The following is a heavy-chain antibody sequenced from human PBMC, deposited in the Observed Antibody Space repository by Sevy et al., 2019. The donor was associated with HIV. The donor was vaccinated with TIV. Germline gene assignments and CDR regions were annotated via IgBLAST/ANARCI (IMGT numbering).Heavy chain of an antibody. V-gene: IGHV4-39*01. CDR3: VRVLVPGAVSYGMDV. CDR2: IFYSGSS. CDR1: GASISGSSDY. J-gene: IGHJ6*02. D-gene: IGHD4-17*01. Sequence: SETLSLTCTVSGASISGSSDYWAWVRQPPGKGLEWIASIFYSGSSYNGPSLRSRVAISVDTSKNQFSLRLSSVVAADTAVYFCVRVLVPGAVSYGMDVWGQGTTVTVSS.